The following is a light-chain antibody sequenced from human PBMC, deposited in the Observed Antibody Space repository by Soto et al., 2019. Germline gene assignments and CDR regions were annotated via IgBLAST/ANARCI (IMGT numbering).Light chain of an antibody. V-gene: IGKV3-20*01. CDR2: GAS. Sequence: EIVLTQSPGTLSLSPGERATLSCRASQSVSSSYLAWYQQKPGQAPRLLIYGASSRATGIPDRFSGSGSGTDFTLTISRLEPEDFAVYYCQQYSSSPPTFGRGTNVEIK. J-gene: IGKJ1*01. CDR1: QSVSSSY. CDR3: QQYSSSPPT.